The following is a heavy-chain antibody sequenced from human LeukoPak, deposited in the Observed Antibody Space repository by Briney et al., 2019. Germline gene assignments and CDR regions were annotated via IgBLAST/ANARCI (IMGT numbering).Heavy chain of an antibody. D-gene: IGHD3-3*01. CDR2: ISAYNGNT. V-gene: IGHV1-18*04. CDR3: AKDESAY. Sequence: ASVKVSCKASGYTFTGYYMHWVRQAPGQGLEWMGWISAYNGNTNYAQKLQGRVTMTTDTSTSTAYMELRSLRSDDTAVYYCAKDESAYWGQGTLVTVSS. CDR1: GYTFTGYY. J-gene: IGHJ4*02.